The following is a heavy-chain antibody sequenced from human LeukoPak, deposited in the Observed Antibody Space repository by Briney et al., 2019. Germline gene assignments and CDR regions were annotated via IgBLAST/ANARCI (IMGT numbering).Heavy chain of an antibody. V-gene: IGHV3-15*01. CDR2: IKSKTDGGTA. CDR3: ATDLLDY. CDR1: GFTSFTFNNAW. Sequence: GGSLRLSCRGSGFTSFTFNNAWMSWVRQTPGKGLEWVGRIKSKTDGGTADYTAPVKGRFSISRDDSRNMVYLQVNSLTTEDTAVYYCATDLLDYWGQGTLVTVSS. J-gene: IGHJ4*02.